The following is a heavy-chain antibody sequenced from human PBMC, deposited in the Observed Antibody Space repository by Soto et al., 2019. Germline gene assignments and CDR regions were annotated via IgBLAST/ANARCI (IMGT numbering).Heavy chain of an antibody. Sequence: SVKVSCTSSVYTLSGYAMHWVRQAPGQRLEWMGWINAGYGNTKSSQKFQDRVTISRDTSASTAYMELTSLRSEDTAVYYCARDTGDGTFDFWGQGTLVTVSS. CDR3: ARDTGDGTFDF. V-gene: IGHV1-3*01. J-gene: IGHJ4*02. CDR1: VYTLSGYA. CDR2: INAGYGNT. D-gene: IGHD7-27*01.